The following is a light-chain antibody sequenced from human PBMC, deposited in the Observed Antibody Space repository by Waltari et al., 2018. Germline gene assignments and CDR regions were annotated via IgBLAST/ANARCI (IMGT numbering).Light chain of an antibody. CDR2: KTS. J-gene: IGKJ4*01. Sequence: DIQMTQSTSTLSASVGDRVTITCRASQTIDNNLAWYQQKPGKAPKVLIYKTSTLETGVPSRFSGSGSGTEFTLSISSLQPDDFATYYCHQYNSYSPLTFGGGTKVDIK. CDR1: QTIDNN. V-gene: IGKV1-5*03. CDR3: HQYNSYSPLT.